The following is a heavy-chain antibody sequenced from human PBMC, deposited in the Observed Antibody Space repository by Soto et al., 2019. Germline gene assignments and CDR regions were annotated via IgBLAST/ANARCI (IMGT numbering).Heavy chain of an antibody. J-gene: IGHJ4*02. V-gene: IGHV3-48*02. CDR3: ARDRGYSGYNSFDY. CDR2: ISSSSSTI. CDR1: GFTFSSFG. D-gene: IGHD5-12*01. Sequence: EVQLVESGGGLVQPGGSLRLSCTASGFTFSSFGMNWVRQAPGKGLEWISYISSSSSTIYHADSVKGRFTISRDNAKKSLYLRMNSLRDEDTAVYYCARDRGYSGYNSFDYWGQGTLVTVSS.